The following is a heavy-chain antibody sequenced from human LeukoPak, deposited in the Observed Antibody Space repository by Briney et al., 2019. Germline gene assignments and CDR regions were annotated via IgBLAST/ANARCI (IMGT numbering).Heavy chain of an antibody. CDR2: INPSGGST. Sequence: ASVKVSCKASGYTFTSYDINWVRQAPGQGLEWMGIINPSGGSTSYAQKFQGRVTMTRDMSTSTVYMELSSLRSEDTAVYYCAGARDQKQQLVLRGAFDIWGQGTMVTVSS. V-gene: IGHV1-46*01. J-gene: IGHJ3*02. CDR3: AGARDQKQQLVLRGAFDI. D-gene: IGHD6-13*01. CDR1: GYTFTSYD.